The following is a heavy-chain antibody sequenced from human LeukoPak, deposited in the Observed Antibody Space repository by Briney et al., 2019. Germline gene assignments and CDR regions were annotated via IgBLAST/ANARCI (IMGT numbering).Heavy chain of an antibody. D-gene: IGHD6-19*01. J-gene: IGHJ4*02. CDR3: AKTTTGYSSGRYPGWPVDY. CDR1: GFTFSSYA. CDR2: IFGSGGSA. V-gene: IGHV3-23*01. Sequence: GGSLRLSCAASGFTFSSYAMYWVRQAPGKGLEWVSGIFGSGGSARYADSVKGRFTISRDNSKNRVYLEMNSLRADDTAVYYCAKTTTGYSSGRYPGWPVDYWGQGTLVTVSS.